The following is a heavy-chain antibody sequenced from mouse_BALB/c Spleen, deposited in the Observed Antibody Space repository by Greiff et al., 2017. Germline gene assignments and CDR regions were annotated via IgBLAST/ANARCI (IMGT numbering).Heavy chain of an antibody. D-gene: IGHD1-1*01. Sequence: QVQLKESGPGLVAPSQSLSITCTVSGFSLTSYGVHWVRQPPGKGLEWLGVIWAGGSTNYNSALMSRLSISKDNSKSQVFLKMNSLQTDDTAMYYCARGGYYGSRAMDYWGQGTSVTVSS. V-gene: IGHV2-9*02. CDR1: GFSLTSYG. CDR3: ARGGYYGSRAMDY. J-gene: IGHJ4*01. CDR2: IWAGGST.